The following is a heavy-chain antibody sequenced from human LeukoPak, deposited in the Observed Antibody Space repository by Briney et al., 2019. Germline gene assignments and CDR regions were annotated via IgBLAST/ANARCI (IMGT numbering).Heavy chain of an antibody. Sequence: ASVKVSCKASGYTFTGYYMHWVRQAPGQGPEWMGWINPNSGGTNYAQKFQGRVTMTRDTSISTAYMELSRLRSDDTAVYYCASSSDYDFWSGYHWFDPWGQGTLVTVSS. CDR2: INPNSGGT. V-gene: IGHV1-2*02. J-gene: IGHJ5*02. D-gene: IGHD3-3*01. CDR3: ASSSDYDFWSGYHWFDP. CDR1: GYTFTGYY.